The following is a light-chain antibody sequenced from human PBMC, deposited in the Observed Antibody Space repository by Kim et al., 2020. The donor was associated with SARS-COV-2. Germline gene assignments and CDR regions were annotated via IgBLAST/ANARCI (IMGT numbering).Light chain of an antibody. J-gene: IGLJ2*01. CDR3: QVWDSRTVV. CDR2: RDK. CDR1: NIENKN. V-gene: IGLV3-9*01. Sequence: SGALGQTPTIPCGGNNIENKNVHWYHQRPGQAPVLVMYRDKKRPSGIPERPSGSNSGNTATLTISRVEAGDEGDYYCQVWDSRTVVFGGGTQLTVL.